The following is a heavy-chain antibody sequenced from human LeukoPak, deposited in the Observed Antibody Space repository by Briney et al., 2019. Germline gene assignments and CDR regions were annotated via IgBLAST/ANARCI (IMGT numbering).Heavy chain of an antibody. Sequence: GGSLRLSCATSGFTFSSYGVNWVRQAPGKGLEWVSSISSSSSYIYYADSVKGRFTISRDNADNSLYLQMNSLRAEDTAVYYCARGRGYSSSSTDMDVWGRGTTVTVSS. CDR3: ARGRGYSSSSTDMDV. CDR1: GFTFSSYG. J-gene: IGHJ6*02. V-gene: IGHV3-21*01. D-gene: IGHD6-6*01. CDR2: ISSSSSYI.